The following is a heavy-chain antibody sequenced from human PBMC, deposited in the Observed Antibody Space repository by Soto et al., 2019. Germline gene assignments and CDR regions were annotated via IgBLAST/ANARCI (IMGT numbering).Heavy chain of an antibody. D-gene: IGHD3-22*01. J-gene: IGHJ3*02. Sequence: ASVKVSCKASGYTFTSYAMHWVRQAPGQRLEWMGWINAGNGNTKYSQKFQGRVTITRDTSASTAYMELGSLRSEDTAVYYCARSTYYYDSSGYFLGAFDIWGQGTMVTVSS. CDR1: GYTFTSYA. CDR2: INAGNGNT. V-gene: IGHV1-3*01. CDR3: ARSTYYYDSSGYFLGAFDI.